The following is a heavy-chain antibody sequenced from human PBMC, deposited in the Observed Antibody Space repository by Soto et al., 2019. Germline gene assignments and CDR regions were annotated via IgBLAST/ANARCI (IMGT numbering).Heavy chain of an antibody. Sequence: PGESLKISCKGSGYSFTSYWIVWVRQMPGKGLEWMGIIYPGDSDTRYSPSFQGQVTISADTSKNQFSLKVGSVTAADTAVYYCASSSLYGMDVWGQGTTVTVSS. CDR3: ASSSLYGMDV. V-gene: IGHV5-51*01. CDR2: IYPGDSDT. CDR1: GYSFTSYW. J-gene: IGHJ6*02.